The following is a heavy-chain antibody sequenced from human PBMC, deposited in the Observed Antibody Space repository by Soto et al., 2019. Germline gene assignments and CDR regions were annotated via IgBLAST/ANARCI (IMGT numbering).Heavy chain of an antibody. Sequence: EVQLVESGGDLVQPGGSLRLSCVASGFSFSSYWMSWVRQAPGKGLEWVANIKQDGSEIYYVDSVKGRFTVSRDNAKNSLFLHMNSLRADDTAVYYCARDHWGFAFWGEGTLVTVSS. D-gene: IGHD7-27*01. J-gene: IGHJ4*02. CDR2: IKQDGSEI. CDR1: GFSFSSYW. CDR3: ARDHWGFAF. V-gene: IGHV3-7*01.